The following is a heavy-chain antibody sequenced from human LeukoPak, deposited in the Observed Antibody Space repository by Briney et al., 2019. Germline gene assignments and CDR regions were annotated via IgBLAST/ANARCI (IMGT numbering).Heavy chain of an antibody. J-gene: IGHJ4*02. CDR2: IYYSGST. Sequence: SETLSLTCTVSGGSISSYYWSWIRQPPGKGLEWIGYIYYSGSTNYNPSLKSRVTISVDTSKNQFSLKLSSVTAADTAVYYCAKVYSLMVRGVIEDYWGQGTLVTVSS. D-gene: IGHD3-10*01. CDR3: AKVYSLMVRGVIEDY. V-gene: IGHV4-59*01. CDR1: GGSISSYY.